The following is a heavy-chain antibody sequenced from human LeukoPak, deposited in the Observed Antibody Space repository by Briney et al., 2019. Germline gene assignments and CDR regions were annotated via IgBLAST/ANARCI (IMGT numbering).Heavy chain of an antibody. CDR2: TYYRSKWYN. D-gene: IGHD6-13*01. V-gene: IGHV6-1*01. Sequence: SQTLSLTCAISGDSVSRNSAAWNWIRQSPPRGLEWLGRTYYRSKWYNDYAVSVKSRITINPDTSKNQFSLQLNSVTPEDTAVYYCARVLLYSSSWHPFDYWGQGTLVTVSS. J-gene: IGHJ4*02. CDR3: ARVLLYSSSWHPFDY. CDR1: GDSVSRNSAA.